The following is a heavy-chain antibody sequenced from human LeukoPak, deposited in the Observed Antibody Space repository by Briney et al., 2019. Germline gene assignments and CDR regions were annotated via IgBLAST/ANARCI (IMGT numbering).Heavy chain of an antibody. CDR2: IIPIFGTA. Sequence: ASVKVSCKASGGTFSSYAISWVRQAPGQGLGWMGRIIPIFGTANYTQKFQGRVTITTDESTSTAYMELSSLRSEDTAVYYCARGLVVVAATPYWYFDLWGRGTLVTVSS. J-gene: IGHJ2*01. CDR3: ARGLVVVAATPYWYFDL. D-gene: IGHD2-15*01. CDR1: GGTFSSYA. V-gene: IGHV1-69*05.